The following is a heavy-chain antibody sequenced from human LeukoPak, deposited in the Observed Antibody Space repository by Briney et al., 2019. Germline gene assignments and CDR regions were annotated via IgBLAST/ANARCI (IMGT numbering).Heavy chain of an antibody. Sequence: ASVKVSCKASGYTFTSYYMHWVRQAPGQGLEWMGIINPSGGSTSYAQKFQGRVTMTRDTSTSTVYMELSSLRSEDTAVYYCASRLYCTNGVCYGGYYFDYWGQGTLVTVSS. D-gene: IGHD2-8*01. J-gene: IGHJ4*02. CDR3: ASRLYCTNGVCYGGYYFDY. V-gene: IGHV1-46*01. CDR1: GYTFTSYY. CDR2: INPSGGST.